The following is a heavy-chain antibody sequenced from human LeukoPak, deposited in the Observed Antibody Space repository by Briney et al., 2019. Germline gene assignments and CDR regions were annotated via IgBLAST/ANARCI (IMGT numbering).Heavy chain of an antibody. J-gene: IGHJ6*03. D-gene: IGHD1-14*01. CDR2: ISSSGSTI. V-gene: IGHV3-48*03. Sequence: PGGSLRLSCAASGFTFSSYEMNWVRQAPGKGLEWVSYISSSGSTIYYADSVKGRFTISRDNAKNSLYLQMNSLRAEDTAVYYCARGPELYSYYYYYYYMDVWGKGTTVTVSS. CDR3: ARGPELYSYYYYYYYMDV. CDR1: GFTFSSYE.